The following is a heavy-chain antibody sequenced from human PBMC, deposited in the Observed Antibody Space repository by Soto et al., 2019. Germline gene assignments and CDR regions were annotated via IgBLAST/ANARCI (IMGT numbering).Heavy chain of an antibody. Sequence: PGGSLRLSCAASGFTFSSYAMTWVRQAPGKGLEWVSVVTYNGDKTYYADSVKGRFTISRDNTNYTVHLQMNSLRAEDTAVYYCARYIRGPTVFYFDFWGPGVLVTVSS. V-gene: IGHV3-23*01. CDR1: GFTFSSYA. D-gene: IGHD3-10*01. CDR3: ARYIRGPTVFYFDF. CDR2: VTYNGDKT. J-gene: IGHJ4*02.